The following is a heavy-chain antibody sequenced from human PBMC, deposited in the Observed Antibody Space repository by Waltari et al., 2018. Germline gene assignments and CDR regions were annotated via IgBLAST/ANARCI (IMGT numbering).Heavy chain of an antibody. J-gene: IGHJ6*02. CDR2: IYYSGST. V-gene: IGHV4-59*08. D-gene: IGHD3-16*01. CDR1: GGSISSYY. CDR3: ARWGEPYYYYYGMDV. Sequence: QVQLQESGPGLVKPSETLSLTCTVSGGSISSYYWSWIRPPPGKGLEWLGYIYYSGSTNYNPSLKSRVTISVDTSKNQFSLKLSSVTAADTAVYYCARWGEPYYYYYGMDVWGQGTTVTVSS.